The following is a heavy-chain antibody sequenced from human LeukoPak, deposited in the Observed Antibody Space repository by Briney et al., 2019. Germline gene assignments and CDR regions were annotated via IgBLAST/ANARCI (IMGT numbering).Heavy chain of an antibody. V-gene: IGHV3-48*04. CDR3: ARAIMAGTGY. J-gene: IGHJ4*02. CDR1: GFTFSSYW. D-gene: IGHD6-19*01. Sequence: GGSLRLSCAASGFTFSSYWMSWVRQAPGKGLEWVSYISSSGSTMYYADSVKGRFTISRDNAKNSLYLQMNSLRAEDTAVYYCARAIMAGTGYWGQGTLVTVSS. CDR2: ISSSGSTM.